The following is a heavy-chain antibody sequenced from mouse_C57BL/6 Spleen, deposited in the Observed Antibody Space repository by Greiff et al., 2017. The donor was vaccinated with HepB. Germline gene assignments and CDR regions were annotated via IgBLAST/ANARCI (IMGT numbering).Heavy chain of an antibody. J-gene: IGHJ2*01. Sequence: EVKLVESGPELVQPGDSVKISCKASGYSFTGYFMNWVMQSHGKSLEWIGRINPYNGDTFYNQKFKGKATLTVDKSSSTAHMELRSLTSADSAIYYCASEGATVYFDYWGQGTTLTVSS. V-gene: IGHV1-20*01. CDR2: INPYNGDT. D-gene: IGHD1-1*01. CDR1: GYSFTGYF. CDR3: ASEGATVYFDY.